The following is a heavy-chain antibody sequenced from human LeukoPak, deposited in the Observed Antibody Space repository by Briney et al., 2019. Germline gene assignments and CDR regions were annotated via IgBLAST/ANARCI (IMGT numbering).Heavy chain of an antibody. CDR1: GGSISSYY. V-gene: IGHV4-59*01. Sequence: SETLSLTCTVSGGSISSYYWSWIRQPPGKGLEWIGYIYYSGSTNYNPSLKSRVTISVDTSKNQFSLKLSSVTAADTAVYYCARGSGSYRHYYGMDVWGQGTTVTVSS. J-gene: IGHJ6*02. CDR2: IYYSGST. CDR3: ARGSGSYRHYYGMDV. D-gene: IGHD1-26*01.